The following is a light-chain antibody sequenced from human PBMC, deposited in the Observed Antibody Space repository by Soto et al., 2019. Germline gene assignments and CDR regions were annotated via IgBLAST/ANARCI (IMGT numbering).Light chain of an antibody. CDR3: QQAMSFPLT. CDR2: SAS. Sequence: DIKMTQSPSSVSASVGDRVTITCRASEAISSWLAWYQQKQGRPPKLLIYSASRLQNGAPSRLTGSGSRTDFTLTNTSPQPDDTGIYYCQQAMSFPLTLGGGTKV. CDR1: EAISSW. V-gene: IGKV1-12*01. J-gene: IGKJ4*01.